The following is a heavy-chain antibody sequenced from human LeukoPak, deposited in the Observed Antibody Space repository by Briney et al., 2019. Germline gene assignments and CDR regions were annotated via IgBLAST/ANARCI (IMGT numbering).Heavy chain of an antibody. V-gene: IGHV3-21*01. Sequence: PGGSLRLSCAAPGFTFSSYSMNWVRQAPGKGLEWVSSISSSSSYIYYADSVKGRFTISRDNAKNSLYLQMNSLRAEDTAVYYCARDAAGESSGWYADWYFDLWGRGTLVTVSS. J-gene: IGHJ2*01. CDR3: ARDAAGESSGWYADWYFDL. CDR1: GFTFSSYS. D-gene: IGHD6-19*01. CDR2: ISSSSSYI.